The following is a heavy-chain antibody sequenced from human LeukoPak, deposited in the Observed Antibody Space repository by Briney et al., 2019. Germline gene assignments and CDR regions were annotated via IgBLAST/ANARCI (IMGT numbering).Heavy chain of an antibody. J-gene: IGHJ3*02. CDR1: GYTFSSAW. D-gene: IGHD1-14*01. CDR2: INSDGSST. V-gene: IGHV3-74*01. CDR3: ARYSHAFDI. Sequence: GGSLRLSCAGTGYTFSSAWMHWVRQAPGKGLVWVSRINSDGSSTSYADSVKGRFTISRDNAKNTLYPQMNSLRAEDTAVYYCARYSHAFDIWGQGTMVTVSS.